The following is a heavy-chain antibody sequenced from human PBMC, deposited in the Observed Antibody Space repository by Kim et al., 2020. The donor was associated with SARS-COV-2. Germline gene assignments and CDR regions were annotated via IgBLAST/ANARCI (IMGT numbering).Heavy chain of an antibody. D-gene: IGHD3-10*01. Sequence: SQTLSLTCAISGDSVSSNSAAWNWIRQSPSRGLEWLGRTYYRSKWYNDYAVSVKSRITINPDTSKNQFSLQLNSVTPEDTAVYYCARVPLWFGELSLYYYYGMDVWGQGTTVTVSS. J-gene: IGHJ6*02. CDR2: TYYRSKWYN. V-gene: IGHV6-1*01. CDR1: GDSVSSNSAA. CDR3: ARVPLWFGELSLYYYYGMDV.